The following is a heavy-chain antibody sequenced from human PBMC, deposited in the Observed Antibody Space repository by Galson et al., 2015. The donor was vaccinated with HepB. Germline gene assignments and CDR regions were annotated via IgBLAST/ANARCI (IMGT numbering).Heavy chain of an antibody. J-gene: IGHJ4*02. CDR2: IIPIFGTA. D-gene: IGHD1-26*01. Sequence: SVKVSCKASGGTFSRYAISWVRQAPGQGPEWMGGIIPIFGTANYAQKFRGRVTITADESTSTAYMELSSLRSEDTAVYYCARVGTRGWVGATAFDYWGQGTLVTVSS. V-gene: IGHV1-69*13. CDR3: ARVGTRGWVGATAFDY. CDR1: GGTFSRYA.